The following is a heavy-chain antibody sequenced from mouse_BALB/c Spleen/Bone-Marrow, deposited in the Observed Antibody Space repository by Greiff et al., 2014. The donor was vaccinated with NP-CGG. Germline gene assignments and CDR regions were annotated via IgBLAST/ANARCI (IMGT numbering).Heavy chain of an antibody. CDR3: ARPTPRYFAMDY. V-gene: IGHV2-9*02. CDR1: GFSLTSYG. Sequence: VQGVESGPGLVAPSQSLSITCTVSGFSLTSYGVHWVRQPPGKGLEWLGVIWAGGSTNYNSALMSRLSISKDNSKSQVFLKMNSQQTDDTAMYYCARPTPRYFAMDYWGQGTSVTVSS. CDR2: IWAGGST. J-gene: IGHJ4*01. D-gene: IGHD6-1*01.